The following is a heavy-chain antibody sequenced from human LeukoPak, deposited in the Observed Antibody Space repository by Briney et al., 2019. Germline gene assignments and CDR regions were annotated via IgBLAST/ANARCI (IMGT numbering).Heavy chain of an antibody. Sequence: ASVKVSCKASGYTFTGYYMHWVRQAPGQGLEWTGWISAYNGNTNYAQKLQGRVTMTTDTSTSTAYMELRSLRSDDTAVYYCARYSSGWYTTGGVDYWGQGTLVTVSS. CDR3: ARYSSGWYTTGGVDY. V-gene: IGHV1-18*04. J-gene: IGHJ4*02. CDR1: GYTFTGYY. CDR2: ISAYNGNT. D-gene: IGHD6-19*01.